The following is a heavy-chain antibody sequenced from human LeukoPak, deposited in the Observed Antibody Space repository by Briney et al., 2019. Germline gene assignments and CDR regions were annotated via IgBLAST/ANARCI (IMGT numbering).Heavy chain of an antibody. CDR1: GFTFDDYA. J-gene: IGHJ3*02. CDR3: AKGELRYPPDI. Sequence: QPGGSLRLSCTASGFTFDDYAMHWVRQAPGKGLEWVSGISWNSGSIGYADSVKGRFTISRDNAKNSLYLQMNSLRAEDTALYYCAKGELRYPPDIWGQGTMVTVSS. V-gene: IGHV3-9*01. D-gene: IGHD3-9*01. CDR2: ISWNSGSI.